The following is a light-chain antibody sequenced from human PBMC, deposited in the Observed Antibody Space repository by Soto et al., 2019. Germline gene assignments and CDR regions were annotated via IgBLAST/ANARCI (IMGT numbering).Light chain of an antibody. Sequence: DIVMTQSPDSLAVSLGERATINCKSSRSILYSSNNKNYLAWYQQKPRQPPKLLIYWASTRESGVPDRFSGSGSGADFTLTISSLQPDDFATYYCQQYNSYPYTFGQGPRWIS. CDR2: WAS. CDR1: RSILYSSNNKNY. V-gene: IGKV4-1*01. J-gene: IGKJ2*01. CDR3: QQYNSYPYT.